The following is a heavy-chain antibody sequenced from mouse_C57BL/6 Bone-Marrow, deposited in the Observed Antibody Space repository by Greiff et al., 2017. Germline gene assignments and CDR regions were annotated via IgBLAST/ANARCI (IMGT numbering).Heavy chain of an antibody. CDR1: GYSITSGYY. V-gene: IGHV3-6*01. CDR2: ISYDGSN. D-gene: IGHD1-1*01. J-gene: IGHJ2*01. CDR3: ATDYSYDFDY. Sequence: EVKLQESGPGLVKPSQSLSLTCSVTGYSITSGYYWNWIRQFPGNKLEWMGYISYDGSNNYNPSLKNRISITRDTSKNQFFLKLNSVTTEDTATYYCATDYSYDFDYWGQGTTLTVSS.